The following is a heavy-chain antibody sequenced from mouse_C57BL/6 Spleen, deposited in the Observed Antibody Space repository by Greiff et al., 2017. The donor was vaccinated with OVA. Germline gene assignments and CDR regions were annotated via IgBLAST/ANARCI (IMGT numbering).Heavy chain of an antibody. V-gene: IGHV2-2*01. CDR1: GFSLTSYG. D-gene: IGHD2-4*01. CDR3: ARNENDYGKFAY. J-gene: IGHJ3*01. CDR2: IWSGGST. Sequence: VMLVESGPGLVQPSQSLSITCTVSGFSLTSYGVHWVRQSPGKGLEWLGVIWSGGSTDYNAAFISRLSISKDNSKSQVFFKMNSLQADDTAIYYCARNENDYGKFAYWGQGTLVTVSA.